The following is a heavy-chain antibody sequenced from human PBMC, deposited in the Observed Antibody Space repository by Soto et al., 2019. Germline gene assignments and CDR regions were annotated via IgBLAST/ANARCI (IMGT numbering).Heavy chain of an antibody. V-gene: IGHV4-39*01. J-gene: IGHJ4*02. Sequence: QLQLQESGPGLVKPSETLSLTCTVSGDSIYSSSYYWGWIRQPPGKGLEWIGSIFYSGSTYYTPSLKSRVTISVDTSKNQFSLKLTSVTAADTAVFYCARPKSSGWRGCFDYWGQGTLVTVSS. D-gene: IGHD6-19*01. CDR3: ARPKSSGWRGCFDY. CDR2: IFYSGST. CDR1: GDSIYSSSYY.